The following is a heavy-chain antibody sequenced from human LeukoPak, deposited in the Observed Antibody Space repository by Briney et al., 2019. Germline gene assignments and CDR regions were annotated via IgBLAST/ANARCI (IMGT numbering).Heavy chain of an antibody. V-gene: IGHV4-39*01. Sequence: SETLSLTCTVSGGSISSSSYYWGWIRQPPGKGLEWIGSTYYSGSTYYNPSLKSRVTISVDTSKNQFSLKLSSVTAADTAVYYCASLYCSSTSCYKAFDYWGQGTLVTVSS. CDR1: GGSISSSSYY. CDR2: TYYSGST. J-gene: IGHJ4*02. D-gene: IGHD2-2*02. CDR3: ASLYCSSTSCYKAFDY.